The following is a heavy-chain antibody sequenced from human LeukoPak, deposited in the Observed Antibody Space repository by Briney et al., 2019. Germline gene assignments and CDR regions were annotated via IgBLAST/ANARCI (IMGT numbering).Heavy chain of an antibody. CDR2: IWHDGSNK. CDR3: ARDHGCSGTSCYVAYYGMDV. D-gene: IGHD2-2*01. Sequence: GRSLRLSCAASGFTFSSYGMHWVRQAPGKGLEWVAVIWHDGSNKYYADSVKGRFTISRDNSKNTLYLQMNSLRAEDTAVYYCARDHGCSGTSCYVAYYGMDVWGKGTTVTVSS. J-gene: IGHJ6*04. CDR1: GFTFSSYG. V-gene: IGHV3-33*01.